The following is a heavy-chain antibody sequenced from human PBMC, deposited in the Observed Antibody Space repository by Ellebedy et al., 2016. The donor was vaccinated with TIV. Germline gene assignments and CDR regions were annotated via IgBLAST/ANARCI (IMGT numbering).Heavy chain of an antibody. CDR1: GFTFSSYV. J-gene: IGHJ4*02. CDR2: ISFDGSNK. D-gene: IGHD3-3*01. V-gene: IGHV3-30*04. CDR3: ARDLKWMVFDY. Sequence: GGSLRLSCAASGFTFSSYVMHWVRQAPGKGLEWVAVISFDGSNKHYADSVKGRFTISRDIANNTLYLQMHSLRAEDTAVYYCARDLKWMVFDYWGQGALVTVSS.